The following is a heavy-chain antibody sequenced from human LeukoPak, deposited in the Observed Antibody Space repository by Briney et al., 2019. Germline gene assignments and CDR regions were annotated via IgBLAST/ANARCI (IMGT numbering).Heavy chain of an antibody. CDR3: ARSFDSRGYYYYGMDV. Sequence: SETLSLTCTVSGGSISRYYWSWIRQPPGKGLEWIGYIYFSGSTSYTSSLRSRVTISLDTPKNQFSLKLSSVTAADTAVYYCARSFDSRGYYYYGMDVWGQGTTVTVSS. V-gene: IGHV4-59*01. CDR2: IYFSGST. CDR1: GGSISRYY. D-gene: IGHD3-22*01. J-gene: IGHJ6*02.